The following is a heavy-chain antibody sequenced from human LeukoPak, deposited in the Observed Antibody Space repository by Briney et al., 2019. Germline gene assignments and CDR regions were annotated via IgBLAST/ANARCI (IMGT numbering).Heavy chain of an antibody. CDR3: VRDGGVSGYDLLDY. V-gene: IGHV3-7*01. Sequence: GGSLRLSCAASGFTLSNYWMTWVRQAPGKGGEGGAHINQDGSEEHYMHSVNARFTISRDNAKNSLSLQMNSLRAEDTAVYYCVRDGGVSGYDLLDYWGQGTLVTVSS. D-gene: IGHD5-12*01. J-gene: IGHJ4*02. CDR1: GFTLSNYW. CDR2: INQDGSEE.